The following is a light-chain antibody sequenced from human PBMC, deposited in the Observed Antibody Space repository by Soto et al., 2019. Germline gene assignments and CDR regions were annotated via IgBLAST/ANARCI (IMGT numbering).Light chain of an antibody. CDR3: QQYSTYPST. V-gene: IGKV1-5*03. Sequence: DNQMTQSPSTLSASVGDRVTITCRASQSIGSWLAWYKQTPGEAPHLLIYKASSLESGVPSRFSGSVSGTESTLSISSLQPDDFATYYCQQYSTYPSTFGQGTKLDVK. J-gene: IGKJ2*01. CDR2: KAS. CDR1: QSIGSW.